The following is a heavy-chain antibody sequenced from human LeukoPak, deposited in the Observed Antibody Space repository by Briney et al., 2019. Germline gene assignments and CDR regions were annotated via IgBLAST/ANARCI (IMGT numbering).Heavy chain of an antibody. D-gene: IGHD4-23*01. Sequence: ASVKVSCKASGYTFTDYYMHWVRQAPGRGLEWMGWINPHSGVTNYAQNFQGRVTVTRDTSISTAYMELSSLRSDDTAVYYCATDIGNSEGDFDLWGRGTLVTVSS. CDR1: GYTFTDYY. CDR3: ATDIGNSEGDFDL. CDR2: INPHSGVT. V-gene: IGHV1-2*02. J-gene: IGHJ2*01.